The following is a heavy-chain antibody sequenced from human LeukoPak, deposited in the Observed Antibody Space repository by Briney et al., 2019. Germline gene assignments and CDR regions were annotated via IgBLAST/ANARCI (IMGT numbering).Heavy chain of an antibody. V-gene: IGHV3-7*01. Sequence: GSLRLSCAASGFTLSSYWISWVRQAPGKGLEWVANIKEDGSEKYYVDSVKGRLTISRDNAKNSLYLQMNSLRAEDTAMYYCARDIFDYWGQGTLVTVSS. J-gene: IGHJ4*02. CDR2: IKEDGSEK. CDR3: ARDIFDY. CDR1: GFTLSSYW.